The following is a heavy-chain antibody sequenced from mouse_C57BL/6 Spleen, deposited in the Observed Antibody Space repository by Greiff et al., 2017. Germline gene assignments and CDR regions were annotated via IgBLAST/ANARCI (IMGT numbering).Heavy chain of an antibody. CDR2: IDPSDSYT. J-gene: IGHJ4*01. CDR3: ARGEGDYYGSAMDY. V-gene: IGHV1-59*01. CDR1: GYTFTSYW. D-gene: IGHD1-1*01. Sequence: QVQLKEPGAELVRPGTSVKLSCKASGYTFTSYWMHWVKQRPGQGLEWIGVIDPSDSYTNYNQKFKGKATLTVDTSSSTAYMQLSSLTSEDSAVYYCARGEGDYYGSAMDYWGQGTSVTVSS.